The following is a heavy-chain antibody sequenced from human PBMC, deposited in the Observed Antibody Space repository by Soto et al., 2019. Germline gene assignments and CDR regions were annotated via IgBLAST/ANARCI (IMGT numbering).Heavy chain of an antibody. Sequence: QVQLVQSGAEVKKPGSSVKVSCKASGGTFSSYAISWVRQAPGQGLEWMGGIIPIFGTANYAQKFQGRVTITADESTSTAYMELSSLRSEDTAVYYCARVGSCSSTSCYAGWFDPWGQGTLVTVSS. J-gene: IGHJ5*02. V-gene: IGHV1-69*01. CDR3: ARVGSCSSTSCYAGWFDP. CDR1: GGTFSSYA. D-gene: IGHD2-2*01. CDR2: IIPIFGTA.